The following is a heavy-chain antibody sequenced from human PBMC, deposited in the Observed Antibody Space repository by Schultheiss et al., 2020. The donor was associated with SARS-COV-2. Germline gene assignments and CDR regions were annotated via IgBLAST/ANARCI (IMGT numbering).Heavy chain of an antibody. D-gene: IGHD1-1*01. CDR2: ISYDGSNK. J-gene: IGHJ4*02. V-gene: IGHV3-30*06. CDR1: GFTFSSYS. Sequence: GGSLRLSCAASGFTFSSYSMNWVRQAPGKGLEWVAVISYDGSNKYYADSVKGRFTISRDNSKNTLYLQMNSLRAEDTAVYYCTRGPDDIGYWGQGTLVTVSS. CDR3: TRGPDDIGY.